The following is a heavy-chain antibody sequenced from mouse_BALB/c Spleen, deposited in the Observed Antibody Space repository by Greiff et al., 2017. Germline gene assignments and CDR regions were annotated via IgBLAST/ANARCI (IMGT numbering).Heavy chain of an antibody. CDR1: GFTFSSYG. CDR2: INSNGGST. J-gene: IGHJ2*01. CDR3: AREGTTYFDY. D-gene: IGHD1-1*01. V-gene: IGHV5-6-3*01. Sequence: EVQVVESGGGLVQPGGSLKLSCAASGFTFSSYGMSWVRQTPDKRLELVATINSNGGSTYYPDSVKGRFTISRDNAKNTLYLQMSSLKSEDTAMYYCAREGTTYFDYWGQGTTLTVSS.